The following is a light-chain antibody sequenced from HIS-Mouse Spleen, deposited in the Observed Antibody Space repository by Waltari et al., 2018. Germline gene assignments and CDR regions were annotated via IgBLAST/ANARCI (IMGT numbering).Light chain of an antibody. CDR3: QQYDNLHT. CDR1: QDISNY. CDR2: DAS. Sequence: DIQMTQSPSSLSASVGDRVPITCQASQDISNYLNWYQQKPGKAPKLLIYDASNLETGVPSRFSGSGSGTDFTFTISSLQPEDIATYYCQQYDNLHTFGQGTKLEIK. V-gene: IGKV1-33*01. J-gene: IGKJ2*01.